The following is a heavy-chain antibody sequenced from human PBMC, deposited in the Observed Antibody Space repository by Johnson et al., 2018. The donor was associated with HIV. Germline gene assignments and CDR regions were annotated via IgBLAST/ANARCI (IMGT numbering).Heavy chain of an antibody. J-gene: IGHJ3*02. Sequence: MMLVESGGGLVQPGGSLRLSCAASGFTVNSNYINWVRQAPGKGLECVSGIYSGGRTYYADSVKGRFTISRDNSKNTLYLQMNSLRAEDTAVYYCAKEEDIWRLGLYRAFDIWGQGTMVTVSS. CDR3: AKEEDIWRLGLYRAFDI. V-gene: IGHV3-66*01. CDR2: IYSGGRT. CDR1: GFTVNSNY. D-gene: IGHD2-15*01.